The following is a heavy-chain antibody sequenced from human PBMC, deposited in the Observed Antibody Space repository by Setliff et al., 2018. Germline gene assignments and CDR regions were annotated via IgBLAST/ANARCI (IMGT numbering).Heavy chain of an antibody. CDR1: GYPFISYD. V-gene: IGHV1-2*02. CDR2: MNPNSGHT. D-gene: IGHD3-9*01. CDR3: VRQDILTSYYMFDY. J-gene: IGHJ4*02. Sequence: ASVKVSCKASGYPFISYDINWVRQAPGQGLEWMGWMNPNSGHTNYAQNFQGRVTMTMDASITTVYMELSRLTSDDTAVYYCVRQDILTSYYMFDYWGQGTLVTVSS.